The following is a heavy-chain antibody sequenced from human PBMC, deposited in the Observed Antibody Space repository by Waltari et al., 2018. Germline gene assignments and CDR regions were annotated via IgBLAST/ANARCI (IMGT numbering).Heavy chain of an antibody. CDR3: ARERDCGGDCYSDY. D-gene: IGHD2-21*01. CDR2: VSANNSNT. Sequence: QVQLVQSGAEVKKPGASVKVSCKASGYTFTSYGISWVRQAPGQGLEWRGWVSANNSNTKYAQKLQGRVPMTTETSTSTAYMELRSLRSDDTAVDDCARERDCGGDCYSDYWGLGTLVTVSS. J-gene: IGHJ4*02. V-gene: IGHV1-18*01. CDR1: GYTFTSYG.